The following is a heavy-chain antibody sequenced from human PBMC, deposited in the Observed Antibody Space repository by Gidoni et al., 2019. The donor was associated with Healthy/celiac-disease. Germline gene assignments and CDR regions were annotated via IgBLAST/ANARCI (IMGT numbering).Heavy chain of an antibody. CDR1: GFTFSSYW. CDR3: ARDMITFGGVIVMGFDY. CDR2: IKQDGSEK. J-gene: IGHJ4*02. Sequence: EVQLVESGGGLVQPGGSLRLSCAASGFTFSSYWMSWVRQAPGKGLEWVANIKQDGSEKYYVDSVKGRFTISRDNAKNSLYLQMNSLRAEDTAVYYCARDMITFGGVIVMGFDYWGQGTLVTVSS. V-gene: IGHV3-7*01. D-gene: IGHD3-16*02.